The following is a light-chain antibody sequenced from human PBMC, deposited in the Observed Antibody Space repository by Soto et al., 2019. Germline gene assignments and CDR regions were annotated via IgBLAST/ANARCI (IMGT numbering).Light chain of an antibody. CDR1: SSDVGSYNL. CDR2: EGS. J-gene: IGLJ3*02. CDR3: CSYADSSSVV. Sequence: QSALTQPASVSGSPGQSITISCTGTSSDVGSYNLVSWYQQHPDKAPEFIIYEGSKRPSGVSNRFSGSKSGNTASLTISGLQAEDEADYYCCSYADSSSVVFVGGNKLTVL. V-gene: IGLV2-23*01.